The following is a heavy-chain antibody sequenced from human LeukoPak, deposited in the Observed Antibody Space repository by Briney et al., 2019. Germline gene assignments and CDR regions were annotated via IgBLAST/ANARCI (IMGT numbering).Heavy chain of an antibody. Sequence: ASVKVSFKASGYTFSNFYTNWVRQAPGQGLEWMGILNPSGGSTRYAQKFQGRVTMTRDTSTSTVYMELSSLRSEDTAVYYCARGSSSGAYYFDYWGQGALVTVSS. CDR3: ARGSSSGAYYFDY. D-gene: IGHD3-22*01. J-gene: IGHJ4*02. CDR1: GYTFSNFY. V-gene: IGHV1-46*01. CDR2: LNPSGGST.